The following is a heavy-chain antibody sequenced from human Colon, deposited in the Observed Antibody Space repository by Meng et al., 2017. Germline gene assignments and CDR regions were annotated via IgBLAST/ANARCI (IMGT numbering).Heavy chain of an antibody. CDR2: INAGNGNT. CDR1: GYSFTTYA. J-gene: IGHJ4*02. V-gene: IGHV1-3*01. D-gene: IGHD2-2*01. CDR3: ARTGCSSSSCYDY. Sequence: QGHLVQSGAEVKKPGASVKVSCKASGYSFTTYAMHWVSQAPGQRLEWMGWINAGNGNTKYSEKFQSRVTITRDTAASTAYMELSSLRSEDTAVYYCARTGCSSSSCYDYWGQGTLVTVSS.